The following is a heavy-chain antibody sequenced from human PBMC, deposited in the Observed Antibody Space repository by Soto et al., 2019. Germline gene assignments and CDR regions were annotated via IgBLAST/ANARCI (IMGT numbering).Heavy chain of an antibody. CDR3: ARDGRYSGYDSGDWYFDL. V-gene: IGHV4-31*03. CDR2: IYYSGST. CDR1: GGSISSGGYY. D-gene: IGHD5-12*01. J-gene: IGHJ2*01. Sequence: QVQLQESGPGLVKPSQTLSLTCTVSGGSISSGGYYWSWIRQHPGKGLEWIGYIYYSGSTYYNPSLKSRVTISVDTSKNHFSRKLSSVTAADTAVYYCARDGRYSGYDSGDWYFDLGGRGTLVTVSS.